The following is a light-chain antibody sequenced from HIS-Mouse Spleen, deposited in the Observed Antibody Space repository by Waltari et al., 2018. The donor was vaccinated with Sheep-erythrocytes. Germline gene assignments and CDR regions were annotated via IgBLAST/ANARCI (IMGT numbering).Light chain of an antibody. J-gene: IGLJ1*01. CDR1: SSDLGGYNY. V-gene: IGLV2-8*01. CDR2: EVS. Sequence: QSALTQPPSASGSPGHSVTIPCTGTSSDLGGYNYASWYQQHPGKAPKLMIYEVSKRPSGVPDRFSGSKSGNTASLTISGLQAEDEADYYCCSYAGSYNHVFATGTKVTVL. CDR3: CSYAGSYNHV.